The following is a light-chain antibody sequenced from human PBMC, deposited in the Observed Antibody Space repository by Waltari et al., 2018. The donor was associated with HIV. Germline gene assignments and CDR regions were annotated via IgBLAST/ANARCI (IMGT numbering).Light chain of an antibody. Sequence: QSALTQPRSVSGSPGPSVTISCTGTSGDLGNYNFFSWYQHHPGTAPKLIIYDVTKRPSGVPDRFSGSKSANTASLTISGLRADDEADYYCCAYAGGWVFGGGTKVTVL. J-gene: IGLJ3*02. CDR1: SGDLGNYNF. V-gene: IGLV2-11*01. CDR2: DVT. CDR3: CAYAGGWV.